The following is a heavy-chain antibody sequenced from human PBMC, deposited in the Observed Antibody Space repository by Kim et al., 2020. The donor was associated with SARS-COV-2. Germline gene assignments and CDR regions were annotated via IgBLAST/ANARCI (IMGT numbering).Heavy chain of an antibody. Sequence: GGSLRLSCAASGFTFSSYDMHWVRQATGKGLEWVSAIGTAGDTYYPGSVMGRFTISRENAKNSLYLQMNSLRAGDTAAYYCARGLGNTYYYGSVKNYGM. J-gene: IGHJ6*01. V-gene: IGHV3-13*04. D-gene: IGHD3-10*01. CDR1: GFTFSSYD. CDR2: IGTAGDT. CDR3: ARGLGNTYYYGSVKNYGM.